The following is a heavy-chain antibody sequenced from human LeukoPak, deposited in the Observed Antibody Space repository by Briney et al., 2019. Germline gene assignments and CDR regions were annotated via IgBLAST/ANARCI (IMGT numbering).Heavy chain of an antibody. Sequence: GGSLRLSCAASGFTFDDYAMSWVRQAPGKGLEWVSAISGSGGSTYYADSVKGRFTISRDNSKNTLYLQMNSLRAEDTAVYYCAKDLVAGGGSYSYGSFDYWGQGTLVTVSS. CDR1: GFTFDDYA. J-gene: IGHJ4*02. CDR3: AKDLVAGGGSYSYGSFDY. D-gene: IGHD5-18*01. CDR2: ISGSGGST. V-gene: IGHV3-23*01.